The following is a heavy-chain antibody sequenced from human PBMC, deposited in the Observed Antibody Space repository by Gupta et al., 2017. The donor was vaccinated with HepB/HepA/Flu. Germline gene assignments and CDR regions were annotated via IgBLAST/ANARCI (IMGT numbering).Heavy chain of an antibody. V-gene: IGHV3-9*01. CDR1: GFTFDDYA. Sequence: EVQLVESGGGLVQPGRSLRLSCAASGFTFDDYAMHWVRQAPGKGLEWVSGISWNSGSIGYADSVKGRFTISRDNAKNSLYLQMNSLRAEDTALYYCAKELPHSGWYDYWGQGTLVTVSS. J-gene: IGHJ4*02. D-gene: IGHD6-19*01. CDR3: AKELPHSGWYDY. CDR2: ISWNSGSI.